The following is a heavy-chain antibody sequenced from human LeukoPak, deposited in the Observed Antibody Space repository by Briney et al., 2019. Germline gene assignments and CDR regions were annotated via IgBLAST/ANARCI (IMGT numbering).Heavy chain of an antibody. V-gene: IGHV4-4*02. CDR3: TRGQGAADY. J-gene: IGHJ4*02. Sequence: KPSETLSLTCAVSGGSIGSRNWWGWVRQPPGKGLEWIGEISRTGNIDYDPSVRGRATISLDKSKTQFSLRLTSLTSADTAVYYCTRGQGAADYWGQGILVIVSS. D-gene: IGHD3-16*01. CDR1: GGSIGSRNW. CDR2: ISRTGNI.